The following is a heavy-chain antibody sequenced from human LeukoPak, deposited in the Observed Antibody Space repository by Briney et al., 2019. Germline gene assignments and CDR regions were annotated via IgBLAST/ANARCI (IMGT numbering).Heavy chain of an antibody. D-gene: IGHD3-22*01. J-gene: IGHJ4*02. CDR1: GSTFSNNA. Sequence: AGGPLRLSCAASGSTFSNNAMTWARKAPGKGLEWVSGVSGSGGSTYYADSVRGRFTISRDNSKNTLYLQMNSLRAEDTALYYCAKCKGDSSGSLGYWGQGTLVTVSS. CDR2: VSGSGGST. CDR3: AKCKGDSSGSLGY. V-gene: IGHV3-23*01.